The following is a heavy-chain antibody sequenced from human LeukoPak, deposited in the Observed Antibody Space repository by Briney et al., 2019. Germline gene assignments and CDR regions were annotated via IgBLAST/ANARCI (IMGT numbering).Heavy chain of an antibody. Sequence: GASVKVSCKASGYTFTGYYMHWVRQAPGQGLEWMGWINPNSGGTNYAQKFQGRVTMTRGTSISTAYMELSRLRSDDTAVYYCARTGVVVPGQNYYYYYMDVWGKGTTVTVSS. CDR3: ARTGVVVPGQNYYYYYMDV. CDR1: GYTFTGYY. D-gene: IGHD2-2*01. CDR2: INPNSGGT. J-gene: IGHJ6*03. V-gene: IGHV1-2*02.